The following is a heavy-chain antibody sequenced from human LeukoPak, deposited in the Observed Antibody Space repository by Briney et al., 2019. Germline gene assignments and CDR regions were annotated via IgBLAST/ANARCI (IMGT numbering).Heavy chain of an antibody. Sequence: PGGSLRLSCAASGFTFSSYGMHWVRQAPGKGLEWVAVIWYDGSNKYYADSVKGRFTISRDNSKNTLYLQMNSLRAEDTAVYYCAKPPFNYYDSSGYLYYFDYWGQGTLVTVSS. CDR3: AKPPFNYYDSSGYLYYFDY. CDR2: IWYDGSNK. D-gene: IGHD3-22*01. J-gene: IGHJ4*02. V-gene: IGHV3-33*06. CDR1: GFTFSSYG.